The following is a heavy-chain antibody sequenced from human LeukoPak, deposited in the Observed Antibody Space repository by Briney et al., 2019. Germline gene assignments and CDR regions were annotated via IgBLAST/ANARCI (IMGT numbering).Heavy chain of an antibody. CDR1: GYSFTSYW. CDR2: IYPGDSDA. D-gene: IGHD3-22*01. J-gene: IGHJ4*02. CDR3: ARLAERFFYDSSLAY. V-gene: IGHV5-51*01. Sequence: RGESLKISCGGSGYSFTSYWLGWVRQMPGKGLEWMGIIYPGDSDARYSPSFQGQVTISADKSISTAYLQWSSLKASDTAMYYCARLAERFFYDSSLAYWGQGTLVTVSS.